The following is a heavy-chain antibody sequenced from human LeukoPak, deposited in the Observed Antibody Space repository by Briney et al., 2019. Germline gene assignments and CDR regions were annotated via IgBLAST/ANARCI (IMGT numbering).Heavy chain of an antibody. CDR3: AKDIRFLSSSGWYWEAFDI. Sequence: PGRSLRLSCAASGFTFDDYAMHWVRQAPGKGLEWVSGISWNSGSRVYADSVKGRFTISRDKAKNSLYLQMNSRRAEGVALYYCAKDIRFLSSSGWYWEAFDIWGQGTMVTVSS. D-gene: IGHD6-19*01. J-gene: IGHJ3*02. CDR2: ISWNSGSR. CDR1: GFTFDDYA. V-gene: IGHV3-9*03.